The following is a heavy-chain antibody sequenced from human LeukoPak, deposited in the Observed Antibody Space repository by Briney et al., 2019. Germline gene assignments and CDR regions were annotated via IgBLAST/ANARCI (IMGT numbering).Heavy chain of an antibody. Sequence: SETLSLTCTVSGGSISTTSYYWGWIRQPPGKGLDWIGSVYYSGNAFYNPSLNSRVTISVDMSKYQFSLKLTSVTAADTAVYYCARQYSSSWYEADDAFDIWGQGTMVTASS. CDR1: GGSISTTSYY. J-gene: IGHJ3*02. CDR2: VYYSGNA. CDR3: ARQYSSSWYEADDAFDI. V-gene: IGHV4-39*01. D-gene: IGHD6-13*01.